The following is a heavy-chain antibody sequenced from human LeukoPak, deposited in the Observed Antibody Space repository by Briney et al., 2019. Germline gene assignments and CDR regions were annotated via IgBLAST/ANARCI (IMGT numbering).Heavy chain of an antibody. Sequence: PGESLKISCKGSGYSFTSYWIGWVRQMPGKGLEWMGIIYPGDSDTRYSPSFQGQVTISADKSISTAYLQWSSLKASDTAMYYCARTLYVGMATITAFDIWGQGTMVTVSS. J-gene: IGHJ3*02. CDR2: IYPGDSDT. D-gene: IGHD5-24*01. V-gene: IGHV5-51*01. CDR1: GYSFTSYW. CDR3: ARTLYVGMATITAFDI.